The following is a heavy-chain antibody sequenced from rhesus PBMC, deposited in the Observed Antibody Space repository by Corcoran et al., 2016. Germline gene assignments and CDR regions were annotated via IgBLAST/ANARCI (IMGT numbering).Heavy chain of an antibody. Sequence: QVQLQGSGPGLVKPSETLSLSCAVSGCSIRDVDSWIWLPPPPGKGLEWIGYIYGIDGATNYNPALKNRVTISIDTSKNHFSLKLNSVTAADTAVYYCARGLLYIAAAYWGQGVLVTVSS. V-gene: IGHV4-106*01. D-gene: IGHD6-13*01. J-gene: IGHJ4*01. CDR2: IYGIDGAT. CDR3: ARGLLYIAAAY. CDR1: GCSIRDVDS.